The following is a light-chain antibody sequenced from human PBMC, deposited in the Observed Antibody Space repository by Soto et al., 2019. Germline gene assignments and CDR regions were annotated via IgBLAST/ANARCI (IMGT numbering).Light chain of an antibody. J-gene: IGKJ2*01. CDR2: GAS. CDR3: QQYNNWPPYT. Sequence: EIVMTQSPATLSVSPGERATLSCRASQSVSSNLAWYQQKPGQAPRLLIYGASTRATGIPARISGSGSGTEFTLTISSLQYEDFAVYYCQQYNNWPPYTFGQGTKLEIK. CDR1: QSVSSN. V-gene: IGKV3-15*01.